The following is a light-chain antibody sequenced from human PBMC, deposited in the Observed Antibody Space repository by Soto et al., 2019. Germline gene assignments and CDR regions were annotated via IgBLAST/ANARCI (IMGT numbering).Light chain of an antibody. CDR2: AAS. CDR1: QSVRSW. Sequence: DIQMTQSPSTLSASVGDRVTITCRASQSVRSWLAWYQQKPGKAPKLLIYAASSLQSGVPSRFSGSGSGTDFTLTISSLQPEDFATYYCQQSYSTTITFGQGTRLEIK. CDR3: QQSYSTTIT. V-gene: IGKV1-39*01. J-gene: IGKJ5*01.